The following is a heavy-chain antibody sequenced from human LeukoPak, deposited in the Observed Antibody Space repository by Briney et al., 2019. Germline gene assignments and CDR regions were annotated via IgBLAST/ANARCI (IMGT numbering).Heavy chain of an antibody. Sequence: SETLSLTCTVSGYSISSGYYWGWIRQPPGKGLEWIGSIYHSGSTYYNPSLKSRVTISVDTSRNQFSLKLSSVTAADTAVYYCARDPTNTSGRYAYFDYWGQGTLVTVSS. CDR1: GYSISSGYY. D-gene: IGHD6-19*01. J-gene: IGHJ4*02. CDR3: ARDPTNTSGRYAYFDY. V-gene: IGHV4-38-2*02. CDR2: IYHSGST.